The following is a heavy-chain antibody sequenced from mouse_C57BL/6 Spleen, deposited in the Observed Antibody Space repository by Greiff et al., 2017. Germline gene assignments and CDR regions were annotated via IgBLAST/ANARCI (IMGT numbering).Heavy chain of an antibody. J-gene: IGHJ1*03. CDR2: ISSGSSTI. CDR3: ARNRPYFDV. V-gene: IGHV5-17*01. Sequence: EVKLMESGGGLVKPGGSLKISCAASGFTFSDYGMHWVRQAPEKGLEWVAYISSGSSTIYYADTVKGRFTISRDTAKNTLCLQMTSLRSEDTAMYYCARNRPYFDVWGTGTTVTVSS. CDR1: GFTFSDYG.